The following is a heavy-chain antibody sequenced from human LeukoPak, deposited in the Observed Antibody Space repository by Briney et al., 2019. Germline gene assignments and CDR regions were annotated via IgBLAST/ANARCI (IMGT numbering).Heavy chain of an antibody. D-gene: IGHD3-3*01. J-gene: IGHJ5*02. Sequence: SETLSLTCTVSGGSLSSSSYYWGWIRQPPGKGLEWIGSIYYCGCPYYNPSLKSRVTISVDTSKSRFSLKLSSATAADTAVYYCARAPYYDFWSGYYVPVGAGFDPWGQGTLVTVSS. CDR3: ARAPYYDFWSGYYVPVGAGFDP. CDR2: IYYCGCP. V-gene: IGHV4-39*07. CDR1: GGSLSSSSYY.